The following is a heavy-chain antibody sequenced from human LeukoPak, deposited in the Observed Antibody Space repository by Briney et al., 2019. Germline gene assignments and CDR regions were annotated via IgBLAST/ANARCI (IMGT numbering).Heavy chain of an antibody. CDR1: GYTFTGYY. CDR3: ARADSSGYSLDENFDY. CDR2: INPNSGGT. Sequence: ASVKVSRKASGYTFTGYYMHWVRQAPGQGLEWMGWINPNSGGTNYAQKFQGWVTMTRDTSISTAYMELSRLRSEDTAFYYCARADSSGYSLDENFDYWGQGTLVTVSS. J-gene: IGHJ4*02. V-gene: IGHV1-2*04. D-gene: IGHD3-22*01.